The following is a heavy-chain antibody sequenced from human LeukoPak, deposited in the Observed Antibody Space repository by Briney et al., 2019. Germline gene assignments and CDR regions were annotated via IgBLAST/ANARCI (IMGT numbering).Heavy chain of an antibody. CDR1: GFTFSSYA. J-gene: IGHJ4*02. Sequence: GGSLRLSCAASGFTFSSYAMSWVRQAPGKGLGWVSAISGSGGSTYYADSVKGRFTISRDNSKNTLYLQMNSLRAEHTAVYYCAKDRPSSGWYKGVGYFDYWGQGTLVTVSS. D-gene: IGHD6-19*01. CDR2: ISGSGGST. CDR3: AKDRPSSGWYKGVGYFDY. V-gene: IGHV3-23*01.